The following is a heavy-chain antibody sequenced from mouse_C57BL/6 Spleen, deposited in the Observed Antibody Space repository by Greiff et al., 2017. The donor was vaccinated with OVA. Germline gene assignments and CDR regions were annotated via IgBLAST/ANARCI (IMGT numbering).Heavy chain of an antibody. CDR1: GFTFTDYY. CDR3: ARYGAVVGMDY. CDR2: IRNKANGYTT. D-gene: IGHD1-1*01. J-gene: IGHJ4*01. Sequence: EVMLVESGGGLVQPGGSLSLSCAASGFTFTDYYMSWVRQPPGKALEWLGFIRNKANGYTTEYSASVKGRFTISRDNSQSILYLQMNALRAEDSATYYCARYGAVVGMDYWGQGTSVTVSS. V-gene: IGHV7-3*01.